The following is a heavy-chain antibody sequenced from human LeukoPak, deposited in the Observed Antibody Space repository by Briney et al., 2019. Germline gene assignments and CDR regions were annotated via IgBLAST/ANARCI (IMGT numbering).Heavy chain of an antibody. Sequence: PGGSLRLSCAASGFTFSSYSMNWVRQAPGKGLEWVSSISSSSSYIYYADSVKGRFTIPRDNAKNSLYLQMNSLRAEDTAVYYCARSEGGYYDFWSARTGGWFDPWGQGTLVTVSS. V-gene: IGHV3-21*01. CDR2: ISSSSSYI. CDR3: ARSEGGYYDFWSARTGGWFDP. CDR1: GFTFSSYS. D-gene: IGHD3-3*01. J-gene: IGHJ5*02.